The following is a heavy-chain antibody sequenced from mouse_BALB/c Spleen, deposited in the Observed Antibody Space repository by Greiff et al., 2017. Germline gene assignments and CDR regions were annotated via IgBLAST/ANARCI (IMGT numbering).Heavy chain of an antibody. CDR3: ARRDYYGSKGAMDY. J-gene: IGHJ4*01. D-gene: IGHD1-1*01. V-gene: IGHV14-4*02. Sequence: EVQLQQSGAELVRSGASVKLSCTASGFNIKDYYMHWVKQRPEQGLEWIGWIYPGNVNTKYNEKFKGKATLTADKSSSTAYMQLSSLTSEDSAVYFCARRDYYGSKGAMDYWGQGTSVTVSS. CDR1: GFNIKDYY. CDR2: IYPGNVNT.